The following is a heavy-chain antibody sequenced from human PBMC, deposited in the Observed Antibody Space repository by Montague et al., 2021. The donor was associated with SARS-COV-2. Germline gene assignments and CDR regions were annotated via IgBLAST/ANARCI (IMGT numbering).Heavy chain of an antibody. Sequence: SETLSLTCAVYGGSFSGYYWSWIRQPPGKGLEWIGEINHSGSTNYNPSLKSRVTISVDTSTNQFSLKLSSVTAADTAAYYCKGPHDDILTGPSTDVWGQGTTVTVSS. CDR1: GGSFSGYY. D-gene: IGHD3-9*01. CDR3: KGPHDDILTGPSTDV. CDR2: INHSGST. V-gene: IGHV4-34*01. J-gene: IGHJ6*02.